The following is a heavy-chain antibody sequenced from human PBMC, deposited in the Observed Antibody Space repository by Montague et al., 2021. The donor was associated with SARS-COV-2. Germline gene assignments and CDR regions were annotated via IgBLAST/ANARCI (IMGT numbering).Heavy chain of an antibody. V-gene: IGHV6-1*01. CDR1: GDSVSSNSAA. Sequence: CAISGDSVSSNSAAWNWIRQSPSRGLEWLGRTYYRSKWYNEYAVSVNSRITINPDTSKNTLYLQMNSLGAEDTAVYYCAREVSIMVRGRRRFDYWGQGTSVTVSS. D-gene: IGHD3-10*01. J-gene: IGHJ4*02. CDR2: TYYRSKWYN. CDR3: AREVSIMVRGRRRFDY.